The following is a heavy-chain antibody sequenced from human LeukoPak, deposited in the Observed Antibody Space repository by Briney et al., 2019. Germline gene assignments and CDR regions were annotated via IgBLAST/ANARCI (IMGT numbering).Heavy chain of an antibody. CDR2: IIPIFGTA. V-gene: IGHV1-69*05. CDR3: ARGNAIFDPNRFDP. D-gene: IGHD3-9*01. J-gene: IGHJ5*02. CDR1: GGTFSSYA. Sequence: GASVKVSCKASGGTFSSYAISWVRQAPGQGLEWMGGIIPIFGTANYAQKFQGRVTITTDESTSTAYMELSSLRSEDTAVYYCARGNAIFDPNRFDPWGQGTLVTVSS.